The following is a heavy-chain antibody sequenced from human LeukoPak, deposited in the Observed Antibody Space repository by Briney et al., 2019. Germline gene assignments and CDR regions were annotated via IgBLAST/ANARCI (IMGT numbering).Heavy chain of an antibody. Sequence: GGSLRLSCAASGFTFSNFEVSWVRQSPGEGLEWISYIHSSGTTKYYAESVEGRFTISRDNAKNSVYLEMKNLRAEDTAVYYCARWVLTGLYDTLFDFWGPGTLVAVSS. V-gene: IGHV3-48*03. D-gene: IGHD3-9*01. CDR1: GFTFSNFE. CDR2: IHSSGTTK. CDR3: ARWVLTGLYDTLFDF. J-gene: IGHJ4*02.